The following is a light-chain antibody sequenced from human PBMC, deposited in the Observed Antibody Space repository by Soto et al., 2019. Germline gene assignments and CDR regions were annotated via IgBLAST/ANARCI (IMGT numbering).Light chain of an antibody. CDR2: GAS. V-gene: IGKV3-15*01. CDR1: QSVSSN. J-gene: IGKJ1*01. Sequence: EIVMTQSPATLSVSPGERATLSCRASQSVSSNLAWYQQKPGQAPRLLIYGASTRATGIPARFSGSGSGTEFTLTISSLQSEDFAVYYCQQYNNWPHVTFGQGTKVDFK. CDR3: QQYNNWPHVT.